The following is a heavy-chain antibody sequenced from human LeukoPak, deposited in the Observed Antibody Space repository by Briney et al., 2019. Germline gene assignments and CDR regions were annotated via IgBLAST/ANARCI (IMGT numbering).Heavy chain of an antibody. CDR2: INHSGST. CDR1: GGSFSGYY. V-gene: IGHV4-34*01. J-gene: IGHJ4*02. D-gene: IGHD3-10*01. CDR3: ARGGRRAYYGSGSFDN. Sequence: KASETPSLTCAVYGGSFSGYYWSWIRQPPGKGLEWIGEINHSGSTNYNPSLKSRVTISVDTSKNQFSLKLSSVTAADTAVYYCARGGRRAYYGSGSFDNWGQGTLVTVSS.